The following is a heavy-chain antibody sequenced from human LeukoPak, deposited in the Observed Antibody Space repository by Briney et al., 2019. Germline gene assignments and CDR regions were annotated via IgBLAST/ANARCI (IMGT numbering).Heavy chain of an antibody. Sequence: ASVKVSCKASGYTFTSYAMNWVRQAPGQGLEWMGWINTNTGNPTYAQGFTGRFVFSLDTSVSTAYLQISSLTAEDTAVYYCARVPLYYDFWSGYYTGISGEDYYYYMDVWDKGTTVTVSS. J-gene: IGHJ6*03. CDR3: ARVPLYYDFWSGYYTGISGEDYYYYMDV. V-gene: IGHV7-4-1*02. CDR2: INTNTGNP. D-gene: IGHD3-3*01. CDR1: GYTFTSYA.